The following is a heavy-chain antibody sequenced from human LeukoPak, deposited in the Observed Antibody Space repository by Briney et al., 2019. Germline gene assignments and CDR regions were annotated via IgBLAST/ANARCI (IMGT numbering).Heavy chain of an antibody. CDR2: IHYSGST. V-gene: IGHV4-30-4*01. J-gene: IGHJ4*02. CDR1: GDSISSGDHY. CDR3: PGGGEKKNCCYYLDY. Sequence: PSETLSLTCTVSGDSISSGDHYWSWIRQPPGKGLEWIGYIHYSGSTYYNPSLKSRVIISVDMSKNQFSLSLNSLTAADSAVYYCPGGGEKKNCCYYLDYGGREPLAPVSS. D-gene: IGHD3-16*01.